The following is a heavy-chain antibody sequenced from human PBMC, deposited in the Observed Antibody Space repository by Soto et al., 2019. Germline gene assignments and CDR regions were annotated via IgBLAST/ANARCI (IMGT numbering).Heavy chain of an antibody. CDR2: MNPNSGNT. CDR1: GYTFTSYD. CDR3: ARGQEWLGTPADDY. Sequence: QVQLVQSGAEVKKPGASVKVSCKASGYTFTSYDINWVRQATGQGLEWMGWMNPNSGNTGYAQKFQGRVTMTRNTSISTAYMELSSLRSEDMAVYYCARGQEWLGTPADDYWGQGTLVTVSS. J-gene: IGHJ4*02. D-gene: IGHD6-19*01. V-gene: IGHV1-8*01.